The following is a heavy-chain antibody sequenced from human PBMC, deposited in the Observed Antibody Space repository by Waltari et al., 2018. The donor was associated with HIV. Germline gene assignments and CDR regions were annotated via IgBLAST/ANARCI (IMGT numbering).Heavy chain of an antibody. Sequence: QVQLVPSGAEVKKPGASVKVSCKVSGYTFSDYYMHWVRQAPGQGLEWMGWVTPSSGGRRDAGKFQGRVTMTSDTSISTGYMELSRLRFDDTAVYYCARVFRGNGNYFDSRLGHWGQGTLVTVSS. CDR2: VTPSSGGR. J-gene: IGHJ5*02. CDR3: ARVFRGNGNYFDSRLGH. V-gene: IGHV1-2*02. CDR1: GYTFSDYY. D-gene: IGHD3-22*01.